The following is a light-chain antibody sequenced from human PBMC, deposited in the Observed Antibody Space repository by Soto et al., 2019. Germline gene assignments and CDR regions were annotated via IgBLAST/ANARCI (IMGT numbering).Light chain of an antibody. V-gene: IGLV1-40*01. CDR2: GNS. CDR1: SSNIGAGYD. J-gene: IGLJ2*01. Sequence: QSVLTQPPSVSGAPGQRVTISCTGSSSNIGAGYDVHWYQQLPGTAPKLLIYGNSNRPSGVPDRFSGSKSGTSASLAITGLQAEDEADHYCQSYASSLSGVVFGGGTKVTVL. CDR3: QSYASSLSGVV.